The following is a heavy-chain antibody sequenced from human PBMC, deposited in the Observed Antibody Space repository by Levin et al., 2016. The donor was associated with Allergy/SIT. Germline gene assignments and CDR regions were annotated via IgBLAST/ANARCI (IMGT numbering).Heavy chain of an antibody. V-gene: IGHV3-48*02. CDR1: GFTFSSYS. J-gene: IGHJ4*02. CDR2: IRSSSNTV. D-gene: IGHD1-1*01. Sequence: GESLKISCAASGFTFSSYSMNWVRQAPGKGLEWISYIRSSSNTVYYADSVKGRFTISRDNAKNSLFLQMNSLRDEDTGVYYCARDGRTTGTIDEHWGQGTLVTVSS. CDR3: ARDGRTTGTIDEH.